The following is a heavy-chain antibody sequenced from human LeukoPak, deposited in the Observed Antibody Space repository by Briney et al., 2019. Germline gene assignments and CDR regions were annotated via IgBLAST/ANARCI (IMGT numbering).Heavy chain of an antibody. CDR1: GFTFSDYY. V-gene: IGHV3-11*04. CDR3: ARDLEEWLSDDDAFDI. Sequence: PGGSLRLSCAASGFTFSDYYMSWIRQAPGKGLEWVSYISSGSTIYYADSVKGRFTISRDNAKNSLYLQMNSLRAEDTAVYYCARDLEEWLSDDDAFDIWGQGTMVTVSS. J-gene: IGHJ3*02. CDR2: ISSGSTI. D-gene: IGHD3-3*01.